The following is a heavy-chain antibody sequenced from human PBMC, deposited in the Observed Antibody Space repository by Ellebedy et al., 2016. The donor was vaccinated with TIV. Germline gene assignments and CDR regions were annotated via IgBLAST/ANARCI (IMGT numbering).Heavy chain of an antibody. CDR1: GFTFSSYA. D-gene: IGHD6-13*01. V-gene: IGHV3-23*01. CDR2: ISGSGGST. Sequence: GESLKISCAASGFTFSSYAMSWVRQAPGKGLEWVSAISGSGGSTYYADSVKGRFTISRDNSKNTLYLQMNSLRAEDTAVYYCASQQLVTYLYYYYGMDVWGQGTTVTVSS. J-gene: IGHJ6*02. CDR3: ASQQLVTYLYYYYGMDV.